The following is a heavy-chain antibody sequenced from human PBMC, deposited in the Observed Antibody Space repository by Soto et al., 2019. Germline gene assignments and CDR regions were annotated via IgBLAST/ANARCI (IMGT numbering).Heavy chain of an antibody. CDR3: ARDESFYGSGFDY. V-gene: IGHV1-3*01. Sequence: GASVKVSCKAPGYTFTSYAMHWVRQAPGQRLEWMGWINAGNGNTKYSQKFQGRVTLTTEISTSTVYMELRSLRSYDTAVYYCARDESFYGSGFDYWGLGTLVTVSS. CDR2: INAGNGNT. J-gene: IGHJ4*02. CDR1: GYTFTSYA. D-gene: IGHD3-10*01.